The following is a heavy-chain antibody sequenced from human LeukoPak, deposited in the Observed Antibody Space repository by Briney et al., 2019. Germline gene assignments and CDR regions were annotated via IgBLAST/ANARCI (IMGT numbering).Heavy chain of an antibody. D-gene: IGHD4-17*01. V-gene: IGHV3-23*01. J-gene: IGHJ1*01. Sequence: GGSLRLSCAASGFTFSSYAMSWVRQAPGKGLEWVSAISGSGGSTYYADSVKGRFTISRDNSKNTLYLQMNSLRPEDTALYYCAKEIYGDSTGARFQHWGQGTLLTVSS. CDR2: ISGSGGST. CDR1: GFTFSSYA. CDR3: AKEIYGDSTGARFQH.